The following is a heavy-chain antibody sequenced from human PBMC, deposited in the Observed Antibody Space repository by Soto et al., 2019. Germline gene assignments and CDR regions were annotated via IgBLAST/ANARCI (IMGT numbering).Heavy chain of an antibody. Sequence: GESLKISCAASGFTFSSYAMSWVRQAPGKGLEWVSAISGSGGSTYYADSVKGRFTISRDNSKNTLYLQMDSLRAEDTAVYYCAKDPRIAVAGTPIWGQGTLVTVSS. V-gene: IGHV3-23*01. CDR1: GFTFSSYA. D-gene: IGHD6-19*01. J-gene: IGHJ4*02. CDR2: ISGSGGST. CDR3: AKDPRIAVAGTPI.